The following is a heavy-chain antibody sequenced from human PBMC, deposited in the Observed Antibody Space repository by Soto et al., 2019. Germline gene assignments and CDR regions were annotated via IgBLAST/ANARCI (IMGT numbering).Heavy chain of an antibody. D-gene: IGHD1-26*01. CDR3: ARVSRGSYLNWFDP. Sequence: PSETLSLTCAVYGGSFSGYYWSWIRQPPGKGLEWIGEINHSGGTNYNPSLKSRVTISVDTSKNQFSQKLNSVTAADTAVYYCARVSRGSYLNWFDPWGQGTLVTVS. V-gene: IGHV4-34*01. CDR2: INHSGGT. CDR1: GGSFSGYY. J-gene: IGHJ5*02.